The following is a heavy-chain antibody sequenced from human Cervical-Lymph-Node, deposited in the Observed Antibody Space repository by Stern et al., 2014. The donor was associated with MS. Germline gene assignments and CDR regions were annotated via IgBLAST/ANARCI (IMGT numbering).Heavy chain of an antibody. CDR1: GYTFTDYY. Sequence: VQLVQSGAEVKNPGASVKVSCKASGYTFTDYYMPWMRQAPGQGLEWMGWINHNKGGTKVAQKFQGWVTMTRDTSTSTAYMELSRLRSDDTAIYYCARASTTASNYYDGVDVWGQGTTVTVTS. CDR2: INHNKGGT. J-gene: IGHJ6*02. D-gene: IGHD1-1*01. CDR3: ARASTTASNYYDGVDV. V-gene: IGHV1-2*04.